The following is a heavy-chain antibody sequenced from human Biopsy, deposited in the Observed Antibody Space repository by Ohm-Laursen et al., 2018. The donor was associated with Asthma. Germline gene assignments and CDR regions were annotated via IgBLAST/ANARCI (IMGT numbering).Heavy chain of an antibody. J-gene: IGHJ3*02. CDR1: GLTFRNYG. V-gene: IGHV3-30*03. CDR3: ARQSGQEYGDSIPFDT. CDR2: VSSDGHNK. D-gene: IGHD3-22*01. Sequence: SLRLSCSASGLTFRNYGMHWVRQGPGKGLEWVALVSSDGHNKYYEDSVKGRFTISRDNSRNRLYLQINSLTVEDSAVYFCARQSGQEYGDSIPFDTWGQGTKVAVSS.